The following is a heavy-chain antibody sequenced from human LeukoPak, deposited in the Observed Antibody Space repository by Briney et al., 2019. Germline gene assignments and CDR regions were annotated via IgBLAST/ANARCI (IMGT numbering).Heavy chain of an antibody. J-gene: IGHJ6*03. V-gene: IGHV3-21*01. CDR3: AREGYGSSYYYYYYMDV. Sequence: GGSLRLSCAASGFTFSSYSMNWVRQAPGKGPEWVSSISSSSSYIYYADSVKGRFTISRDNAKNSLYLQMNSLRAEDTAVYYCAREGYGSSYYYYYYMDVWGKGTTVTVSS. CDR2: ISSSSSYI. D-gene: IGHD6-13*01. CDR1: GFTFSSYS.